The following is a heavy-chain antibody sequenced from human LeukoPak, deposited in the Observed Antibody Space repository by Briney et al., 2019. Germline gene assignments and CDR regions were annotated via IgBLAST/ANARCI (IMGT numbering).Heavy chain of an antibody. CDR2: IDPNSGDT. CDR3: ARVIAAVTSKGVLHY. J-gene: IGHJ4*02. V-gene: IGHV1-2*06. D-gene: IGHD6-19*01. CDR1: GYTFTGYY. Sequence: ASVKVSCKASGYTFTGYYMHWVRQAPGQELEWIGRIDPNSGDTNFAQKFQGRVTMTRDTSITTAYMELSRLRSDDTAVYYCARVIAAVTSKGVLHYWGQGTLVTVSS.